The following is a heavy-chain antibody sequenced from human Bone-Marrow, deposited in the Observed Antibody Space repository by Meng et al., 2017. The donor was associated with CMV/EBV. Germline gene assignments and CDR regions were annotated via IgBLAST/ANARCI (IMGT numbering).Heavy chain of an antibody. CDR3: ARDRMDPAVAGNYYYYYGMDV. CDR2: IIPIFGTA. V-gene: IGHV1-69*05. D-gene: IGHD6-19*01. J-gene: IGHJ6*02. CDR1: GGTFSSYA. Sequence: SVKVSCKASGGTFSSYAISWVRQAPGQGLEWMGGIIPIFGTANYAQKFQGRVTITTDESTSTAYMELSSLRSEDTAVYYCARDRMDPAVAGNYYYYYGMDVWGQGTTVAVSS.